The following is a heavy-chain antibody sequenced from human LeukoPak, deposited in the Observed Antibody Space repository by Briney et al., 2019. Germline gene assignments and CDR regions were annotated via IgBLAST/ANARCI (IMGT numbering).Heavy chain of an antibody. CDR2: MNPNSGAT. V-gene: IGHV1-8*01. CDR3: ARDKLYYDFWSGYYTGGYFDY. J-gene: IGHJ4*02. D-gene: IGHD3-3*01. Sequence: ASVKVSCKASGYIFTSYDINWVRQATGQGLEWLGWMNPNSGATGYAQKFQGRVTMTRDTSISTAYMELSSLRFEDTAVYYCARDKLYYDFWSGYYTGGYFDYWGQGTLVTVSS. CDR1: GYIFTSYD.